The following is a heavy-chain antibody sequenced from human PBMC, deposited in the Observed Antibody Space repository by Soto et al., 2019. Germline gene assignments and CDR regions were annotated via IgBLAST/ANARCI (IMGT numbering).Heavy chain of an antibody. CDR2: ISGSGGST. CDR1: VFTFSSYA. Sequence: VGSLRLSCASSVFTFSSYAMSWVRQSPGKWLEWVSAISGSGGSTYYADSVKGRFTISRDNSKNTLYLQMNSLRAEDTAVYYCAKATIGIWFGEYYGMEVWGQGTTVIVS. V-gene: IGHV3-23*01. J-gene: IGHJ6*01. D-gene: IGHD3-10*01. CDR3: AKATIGIWFGEYYGMEV.